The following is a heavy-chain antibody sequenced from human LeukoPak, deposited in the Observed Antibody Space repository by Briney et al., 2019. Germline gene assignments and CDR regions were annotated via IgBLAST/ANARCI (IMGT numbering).Heavy chain of an antibody. Sequence: KASETLSLTCAVYGGSFSGYYWSWIRQPPGKGLEWIGEINHSGSTNYNPSLKSRVTISVDTSKNQFSLKLSSVTAADTAVYYCARVVDTAMATNWFDPWGQGTLVTVSS. J-gene: IGHJ5*02. CDR2: INHSGST. CDR1: GGSFSGYY. V-gene: IGHV4-34*09. D-gene: IGHD5-18*01. CDR3: ARVVDTAMATNWFDP.